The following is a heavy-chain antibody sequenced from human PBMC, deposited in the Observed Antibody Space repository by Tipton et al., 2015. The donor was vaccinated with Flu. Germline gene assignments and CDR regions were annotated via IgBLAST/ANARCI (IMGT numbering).Heavy chain of an antibody. CDR2: INRDGSTI. J-gene: IGHJ4*02. D-gene: IGHD3-16*01. V-gene: IGHV3-74*01. CDR1: GFTLSAYW. Sequence: SLRLSCTASGFTLSAYWMHWVRQAPGKGLEWVSRINRDGSTINYVDSVRGRFTIFRDYAKNTVYLQMNSLRAEDTAVYYCAKDFGGRSDSWGQGTLVTVS. CDR3: AKDFGGRSDS.